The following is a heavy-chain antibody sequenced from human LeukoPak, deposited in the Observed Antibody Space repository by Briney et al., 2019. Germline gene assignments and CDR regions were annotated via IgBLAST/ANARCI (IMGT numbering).Heavy chain of an antibody. D-gene: IGHD4-17*01. J-gene: IGHJ4*02. V-gene: IGHV4-59*01. CDR2: IYYSGST. Sequence: SETLSLTCTVSGGSISSYYWSWIRQPPGKGLEWIGYIYYSGSTNYNPSLKSRVTISVDTSKNQFSLKLSSVTAADTAVYYCARAGGRGDGFDYWGQGTPVTVSS. CDR3: ARAGGRGDGFDY. CDR1: GGSISSYY.